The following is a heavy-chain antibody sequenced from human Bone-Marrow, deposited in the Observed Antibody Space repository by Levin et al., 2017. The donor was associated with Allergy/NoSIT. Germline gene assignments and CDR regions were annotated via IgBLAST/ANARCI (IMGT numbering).Heavy chain of an antibody. CDR2: ISYIGST. CDR1: GGSISGGGYY. CDR3: ARGTFHGASAAFDV. J-gene: IGHJ3*01. V-gene: IGHV4-31*03. Sequence: PSETLSLTCTVSGGSISGGGYYWCWIRQHPGKGLEWIGCISYIGSTHYNPSLKSRVTISADTSDKQFSLKMSSVTAADTAVFYCARGTFHGASAAFDVWGQGTIVTVSS. D-gene: IGHD1/OR15-1a*01.